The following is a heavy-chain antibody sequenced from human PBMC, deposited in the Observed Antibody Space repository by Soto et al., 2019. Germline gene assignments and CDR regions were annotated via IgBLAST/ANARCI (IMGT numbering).Heavy chain of an antibody. V-gene: IGHV3-74*01. CDR2: INSDGSST. CDR3: ARNLGTYGMDV. J-gene: IGHJ6*02. CDR1: GFTFSSYW. D-gene: IGHD1-1*01. Sequence: VGSLRLSCAASGFTFSSYWMHWVRQAPGKGLVWVSRINSDGSSTSYADSVKGRFTISRDNAKNTLYLQMNSLRAEDTAVYYCARNLGTYGMDVWGQGTTVTVFS.